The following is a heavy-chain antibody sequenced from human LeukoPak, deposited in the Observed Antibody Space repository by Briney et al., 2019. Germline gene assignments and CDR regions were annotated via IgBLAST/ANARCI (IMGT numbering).Heavy chain of an antibody. D-gene: IGHD3-10*01. V-gene: IGHV3-30-3*01. CDR3: ARDSGWVRARYYFDY. CDR2: ISYDGSNK. CDR1: GFTFSSYA. J-gene: IGHJ4*02. Sequence: PGGSLRLSCAASGFTFSSYAMHWVRQAPGKGLGWVAVISYDGSNKYYADSVKGRFTISRDNSKNTLYLRMNSLRAEDTAVYYCARDSGWVRARYYFDYWGQGTLVTVSS.